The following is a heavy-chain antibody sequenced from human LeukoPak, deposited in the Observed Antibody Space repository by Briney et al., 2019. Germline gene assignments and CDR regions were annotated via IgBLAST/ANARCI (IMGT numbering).Heavy chain of an antibody. CDR3: ARAGWFGELLFDY. J-gene: IGHJ4*02. V-gene: IGHV4-39*01. CDR2: IYYSGST. CDR1: GGSISSSSYY. Sequence: PSETLSLTCTVSGGSISSSSYYWGWIRQPPGKGLEWIGSIYYSGSTYYNPSLKSRVTISVDTSKNQFSLKLSSVTAADTAVYYCARAGWFGELLFDYWGQGTLVTVSS. D-gene: IGHD3-10*01.